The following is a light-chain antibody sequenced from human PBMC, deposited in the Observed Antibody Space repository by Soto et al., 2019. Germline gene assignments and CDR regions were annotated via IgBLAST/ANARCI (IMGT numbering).Light chain of an antibody. J-gene: IGKJ5*01. CDR1: QSVSVY. CDR2: DAS. CDR3: QQYNNWPPIT. V-gene: IGKV3D-15*01. Sequence: EIVLTQSPGTLSLSPGERATLSCRASQSVSVYLAWYQQKPGQAPRLLISDASDRAAGVPVRFSGSGSGTEFTLTISSLQSEDFAVYYCQQYNNWPPITFGQGTRLEIK.